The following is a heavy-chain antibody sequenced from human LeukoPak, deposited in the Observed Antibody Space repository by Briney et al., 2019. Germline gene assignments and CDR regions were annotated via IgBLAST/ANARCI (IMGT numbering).Heavy chain of an antibody. Sequence: GGSLRLSCVGSGFTFSVHWVRKFQGKGLEWLTFIRHDGTDQHYADSVRGRFTISRDNSKNTVYLQMNSLRPEDTALYYCAKDGNWASVSWGQGTLVTVSS. CDR3: AKDGNWASVS. CDR1: GFTFS. J-gene: IGHJ5*02. V-gene: IGHV3-30*02. D-gene: IGHD7-27*01. CDR2: IRHDGTDQ.